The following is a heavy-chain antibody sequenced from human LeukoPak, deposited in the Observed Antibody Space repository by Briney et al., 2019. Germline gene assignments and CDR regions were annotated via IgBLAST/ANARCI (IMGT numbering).Heavy chain of an antibody. CDR1: GYTFPSYY. J-gene: IGHJ4*02. CDR3: ARERIVGATRD. V-gene: IGHV1-18*04. D-gene: IGHD1-26*01. Sequence: ASVTVSCKASGYTFPSYYMHWVRQAPGQGLEWMGWISAYNGNTNYAQKLQGRVTMTTDTSTSTAYMELRSLGSDDTAVYYCARERIVGATRDWGQGTLVTVSS. CDR2: ISAYNGNT.